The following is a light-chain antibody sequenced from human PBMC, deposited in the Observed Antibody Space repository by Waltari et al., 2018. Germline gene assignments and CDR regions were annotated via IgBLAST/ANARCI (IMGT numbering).Light chain of an antibody. Sequence: DIQMTQSPSSLSASVGDRVTITCRASQSISSYLNWDQQKPGQAPTLLIYAASSLQSWVPSRFSGSGSGTDFTLTISSLQPEDFATYYCQQSYSTPFTFGPGTKVDIK. CDR1: QSISSY. CDR2: AAS. V-gene: IGKV1-39*01. CDR3: QQSYSTPFT. J-gene: IGKJ3*01.